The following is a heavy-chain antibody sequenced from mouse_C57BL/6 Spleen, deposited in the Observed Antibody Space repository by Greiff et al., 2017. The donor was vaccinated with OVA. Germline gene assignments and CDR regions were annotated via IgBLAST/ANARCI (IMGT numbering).Heavy chain of an antibody. CDR2: ISYDGSN. CDR3: AREEGYFDV. V-gene: IGHV3-6*01. J-gene: IGHJ1*03. Sequence: EVKLVESGPGLVKPSQSLSLTCSVTGYSITSGYYWNWIRQFPGNKLEWMGYISYDGSNNYNPSLKNRISITRDTSKNQFFLKLNSVTTEDTATYYCAREEGYFDVWGTGTTVTVSS. CDR1: GYSITSGYY.